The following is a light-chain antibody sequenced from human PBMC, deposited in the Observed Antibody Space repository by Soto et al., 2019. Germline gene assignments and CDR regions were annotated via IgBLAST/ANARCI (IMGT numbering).Light chain of an antibody. CDR3: QQYGSLPWT. CDR1: QYINTR. Sequence: EIVLTQSPATLSSFPGDRVTLSCRASQYINTRLAWYQHRPGQAPRLLIYQTSIRAAGIPARFSASGTGTDFTLTISRLEPEDFAVYYCQQYGSLPWTICQGTKVDIK. J-gene: IGKJ1*01. CDR2: QTS. V-gene: IGKV3-20*01.